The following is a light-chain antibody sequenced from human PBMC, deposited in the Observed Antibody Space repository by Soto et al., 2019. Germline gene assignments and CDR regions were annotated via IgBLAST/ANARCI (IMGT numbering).Light chain of an antibody. CDR1: PSASSRC. V-gene: IGKV3-20*01. Sequence: EIVLTQSPGTLSLSPGERATLSCRASPSASSRCLAWYQQKGGQAPRLLIYGASRRATGLPDRFSGSGSGADLTLTISRLEPEDFAVYYCQQYGSTNTFGQGTKLEIK. J-gene: IGKJ2*01. CDR3: QQYGSTNT. CDR2: GAS.